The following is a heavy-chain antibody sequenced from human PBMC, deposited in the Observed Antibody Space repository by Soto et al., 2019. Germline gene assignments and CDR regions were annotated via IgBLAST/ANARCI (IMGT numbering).Heavy chain of an antibody. V-gene: IGHV4-59*02. J-gene: IGHJ4*02. CDR1: GFTVSSNY. CDR2: IYSGGST. CDR3: ARIAVAGTRFDY. Sequence: GSLRLSRPASGFTVSSNYMSWVRQAPGKGLEWVAVIYSGGSTNYNPSLKSRVTISVDKSKNQFSLKLSSVTAADTAVYYCARIAVAGTRFDYWGQGTLVTVSS. D-gene: IGHD6-19*01.